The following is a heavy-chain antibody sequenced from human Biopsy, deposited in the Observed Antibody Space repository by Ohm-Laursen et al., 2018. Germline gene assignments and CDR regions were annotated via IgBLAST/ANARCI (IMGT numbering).Heavy chain of an antibody. CDR1: GYTFTSYE. J-gene: IGHJ5*02. CDR3: ARADPPLFYYGSGSSNWFDP. Sequence: GSSVKVSCKPSGYTFTSYEINWVRQATGQGLEWMGWMSPDSGNTGYTQNFQGRVTMTRNTSISTAYMELSSLRSEDTAVYFCARADPPLFYYGSGSSNWFDPWGQGTLVTVSS. CDR2: MSPDSGNT. D-gene: IGHD3-10*01. V-gene: IGHV1-8*01.